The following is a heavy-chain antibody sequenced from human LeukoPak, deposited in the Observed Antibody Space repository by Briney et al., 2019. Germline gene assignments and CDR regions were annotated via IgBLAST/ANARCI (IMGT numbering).Heavy chain of an antibody. CDR1: GFTFSSYA. Sequence: GRSLRLSCAASGFTFSSYAMHWVRQAPGKGLEWVANIKQDGSEKYYVDSVKGRFTISRDNAKNSLYLQMNSLRAEDTAVYYCARMTDSYGDFDPIPGTYYFDYWGQGTLVTVSS. CDR3: ARMTDSYGDFDPIPGTYYFDY. D-gene: IGHD4-17*01. J-gene: IGHJ4*02. V-gene: IGHV3-7*03. CDR2: IKQDGSEK.